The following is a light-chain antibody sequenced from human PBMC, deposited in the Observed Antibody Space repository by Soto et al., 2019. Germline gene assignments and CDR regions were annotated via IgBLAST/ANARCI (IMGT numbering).Light chain of an antibody. CDR1: QSVSGH. CDR3: HQYHYWWT. V-gene: IGKV3-15*01. Sequence: EIVMTQSPATLSVSPGERVTLSCRASQSVSGHLAWYQQKPGQAPRLIISGASTRATGIPARFSGSGSGTEFTLTISSLQSEDFAVYYCHQYHYWWTFGQGTKVDIK. CDR2: GAS. J-gene: IGKJ1*01.